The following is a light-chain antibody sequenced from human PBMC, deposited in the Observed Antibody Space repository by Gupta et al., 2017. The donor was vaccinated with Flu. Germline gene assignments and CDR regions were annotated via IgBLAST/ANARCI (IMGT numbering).Light chain of an antibody. J-gene: IGLJ1*01. V-gene: IGLV2-14*01. CDR3: SSYTSSSTYV. Sequence: QSALIPPASVSGSPGQSINISCTGTSSYVGGYNYASWYQQHPGKAPKLMIYEVSNRPSGVSNRFSFSKSGNTASLTISGVQAEDEADYYCSSYTSSSTYVFGTGTKVTVL. CDR1: SSYVGGYNY. CDR2: EVS.